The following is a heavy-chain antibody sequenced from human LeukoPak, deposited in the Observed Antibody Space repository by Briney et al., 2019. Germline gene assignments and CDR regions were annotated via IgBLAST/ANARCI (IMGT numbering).Heavy chain of an antibody. J-gene: IGHJ5*02. CDR1: GGSISSTSYY. V-gene: IGHV4-39*01. CDR3: VRHPYQLLWLSWLVP. CDR2: IYYRGST. D-gene: IGHD2-2*01. Sequence: PSETLTLTCTVSGGSISSTSYYWGWIRQPPGKGLEWIGSIYYRGSTYYNPSLKSRVTISVDTSKNQFSLKLSSVTAADTAVYYCVRHPYQLLWLSWLVPWSQGTLVTVSS.